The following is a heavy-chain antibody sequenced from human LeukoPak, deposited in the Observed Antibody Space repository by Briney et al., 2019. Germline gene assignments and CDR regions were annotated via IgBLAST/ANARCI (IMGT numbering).Heavy chain of an antibody. D-gene: IGHD4-17*01. Sequence: SETLSLTCTVSGGSISRGGYYWSWIRQHPGKGLEWFGYIYYSGSTYYNPSLKSRVTISVDTSKNQFSLKLSSVTAADTAVYYCAGGDSVRSDYGDYNLLSFDPWGQGTLVTVSS. V-gene: IGHV4-31*03. CDR3: AGGDSVRSDYGDYNLLSFDP. CDR2: IYYSGST. CDR1: GGSISRGGYY. J-gene: IGHJ5*02.